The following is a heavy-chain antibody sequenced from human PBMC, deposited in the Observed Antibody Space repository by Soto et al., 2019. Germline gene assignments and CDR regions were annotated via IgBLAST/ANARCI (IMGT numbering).Heavy chain of an antibody. Sequence: ASVKLSCKACGYTFTSYYMNWVRQAPGQGPEWMGLIYPSDGSTIYAQQFQGRVTMTRNTSIRTAYIDLGSLSSDDTAVYYCARVMSGGHSDYWGQGTLLTVSS. CDR3: ARVMSGGHSDY. J-gene: IGHJ4*02. CDR1: GYTFTSYY. CDR2: IYPSDGST. V-gene: IGHV1-46*01. D-gene: IGHD2-15*01.